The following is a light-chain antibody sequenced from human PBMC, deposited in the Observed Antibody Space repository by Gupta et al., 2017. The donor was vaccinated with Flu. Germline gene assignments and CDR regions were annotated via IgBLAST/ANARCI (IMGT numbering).Light chain of an antibody. CDR2: DNN. V-gene: IGLV1-40*01. CDR1: NSNIRAGHD. Sequence: QSVLTQPPSVSGAPGQRVTISCTGSNSNIRAGHDVHWYQQFPGTAPRLIIYDNNNRPSGVPDRFSGSKSATSASLVITGLQGDDEAVYYCQSYDNSLSGYVFGTGTKVTV. CDR3: QSYDNSLSGYV. J-gene: IGLJ1*01.